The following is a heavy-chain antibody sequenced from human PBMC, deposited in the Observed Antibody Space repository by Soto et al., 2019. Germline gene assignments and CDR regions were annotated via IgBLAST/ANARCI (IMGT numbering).Heavy chain of an antibody. CDR2: IYYSGST. CDR1: GGSISSSSYY. J-gene: IGHJ4*02. CDR3: ASSSGWLDY. D-gene: IGHD6-19*01. V-gene: IGHV4-39*01. Sequence: SETLSLTCTVSGGSISSSSYYWGWIRQPPGKGLEWIGSIYYSGSTYYNPSLKSRVTISVDTSKNQFSLKLSSVTAADTAVYYCASSSGWLDYWGQGTLVTVSS.